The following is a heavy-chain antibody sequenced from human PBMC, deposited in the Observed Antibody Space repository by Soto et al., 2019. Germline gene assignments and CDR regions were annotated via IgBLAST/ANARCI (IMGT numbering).Heavy chain of an antibody. V-gene: IGHV3-48*02. D-gene: IGHD2-21*01. J-gene: IGHJ4*02. CDR1: GFTFSSYS. CDR3: ARDNSPYYLDY. CDR2: IRSSSSI. Sequence: GGSLRLSCAASGFTFSSYSMNWVRQAPGKGLEWVSYIRSSSSIYYADSVKGRFTISRDNAKNSLYLQMNSLRDEDTAVYYCARDNSPYYLDYWVQGTLVTVSS.